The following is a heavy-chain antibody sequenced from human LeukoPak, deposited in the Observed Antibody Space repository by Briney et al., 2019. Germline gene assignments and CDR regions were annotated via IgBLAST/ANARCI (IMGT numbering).Heavy chain of an antibody. Sequence: KSSETLSLTCTVSVGSISSYYWSWIRQPPGEGLEWIGYIYYTGSTNYNPSLKSRVTISVDTSKNQFSLKLTSVTAADTAVYDCARLTGEYYGSGSPLYYFDYWGRGTLVTVSS. CDR2: IYYTGST. J-gene: IGHJ4*02. D-gene: IGHD3-10*01. V-gene: IGHV4-59*01. CDR1: VGSISSYY. CDR3: ARLTGEYYGSGSPLYYFDY.